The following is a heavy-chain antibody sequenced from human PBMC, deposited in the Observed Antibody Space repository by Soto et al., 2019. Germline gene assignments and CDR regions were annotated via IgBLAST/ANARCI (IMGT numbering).Heavy chain of an antibody. CDR2: IIPIFSTA. J-gene: IGHJ6*02. CDR3: ARGGSSSPYYYYYGMDV. CDR1: GGTFSSYA. V-gene: IGHV1-69*01. D-gene: IGHD6-6*01. Sequence: QVQLVQSGAEVKKPGSSVKVSCKASGGTFSSYAISWVRQAPGQGLEWMGGIIPIFSTANYAQKFQGRVTITADESTSTAYMELSSLRSEDTAVYYCARGGSSSPYYYYYGMDVWGQGTTVTVSS.